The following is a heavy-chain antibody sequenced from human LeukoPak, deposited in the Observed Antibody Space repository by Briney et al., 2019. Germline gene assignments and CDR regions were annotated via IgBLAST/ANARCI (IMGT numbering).Heavy chain of an antibody. CDR2: INHSGST. D-gene: IGHD6-19*01. Sequence: SETLSLTCAVYGESFSGYYWSWIRQPPGKGLEWIGEINHSGSTNYNPSLKSRVTISVDTSKNQFSLKLSSVTAADTAVYYCARRNYSGWYSHYYYYMDVWGKGTTVTISS. CDR1: GESFSGYY. J-gene: IGHJ6*03. CDR3: ARRNYSGWYSHYYYYMDV. V-gene: IGHV4-34*01.